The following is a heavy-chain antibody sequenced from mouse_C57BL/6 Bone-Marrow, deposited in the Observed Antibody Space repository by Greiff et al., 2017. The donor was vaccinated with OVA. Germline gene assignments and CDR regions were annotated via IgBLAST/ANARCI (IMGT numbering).Heavy chain of an antibody. CDR1: GFSLSTFGMG. CDR2: IWWDDDK. J-gene: IGHJ3*01. CDR3: ARGSYDGHYGGFAY. V-gene: IGHV8-8*01. D-gene: IGHD2-3*01. Sequence: LQQSGPGILQPSQTLSLTCSFSGFSLSTFGMGVGWIRQPSGKGLEWLAHIWWDDDKYYNPALKSRLTISKDTSKNQVFLKIANVDTADTATYYCARGSYDGHYGGFAYWGQGTLVTVSA.